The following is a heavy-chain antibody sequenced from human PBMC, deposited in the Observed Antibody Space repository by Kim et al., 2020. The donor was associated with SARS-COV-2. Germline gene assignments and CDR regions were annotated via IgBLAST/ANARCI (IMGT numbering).Heavy chain of an antibody. CDR2: ISGDSGKP. V-gene: IGHV3-23*01. Sequence: GGSLRLSCAASGFTFSSYAMSWVRQAPGKGLEWVSSISGDSGKPYYADSVKGRFTISRDNSKSTLYLQMDSLRAEDTAVYYCAKITGIFSAGSVYWGQGT. CDR3: AKITGIFSAGSVY. D-gene: IGHD3-10*01. J-gene: IGHJ4*02. CDR1: GFTFSSYA.